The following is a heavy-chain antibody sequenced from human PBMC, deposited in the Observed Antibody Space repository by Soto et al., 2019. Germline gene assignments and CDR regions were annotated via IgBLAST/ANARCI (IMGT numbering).Heavy chain of an antibody. Sequence: HPGGSLRLSCAASGFTFSSYAMSWVRQAPGKGLEWVSAISGSGGSTYYADSVKGRFTISRDNSKNTLYLQMNSLRAEDTAVYYCAKGERFLEWLSLIPQTKDYYMDVWGKGTTVTVSS. J-gene: IGHJ6*03. CDR3: AKGERFLEWLSLIPQTKDYYMDV. D-gene: IGHD3-3*01. V-gene: IGHV3-23*01. CDR1: GFTFSSYA. CDR2: ISGSGGST.